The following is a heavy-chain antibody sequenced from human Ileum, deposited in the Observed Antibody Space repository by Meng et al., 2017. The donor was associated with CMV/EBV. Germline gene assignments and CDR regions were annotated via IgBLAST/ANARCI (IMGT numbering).Heavy chain of an antibody. CDR2: ISGSGGTA. CDR1: AFTFSSYA. Sequence: GESLKISCAASAFTFSSYAMSWVRQAPEKGLEWVSSISGSGGTAYYADSVKGRFTISRDNSKNTLYLQMDSLRAEDTAVYYCAKSLTYFHYHGMDVWGQGTTVTVSS. D-gene: IGHD4/OR15-4a*01. CDR3: AKSLTYFHYHGMDV. J-gene: IGHJ6*02. V-gene: IGHV3-23*01.